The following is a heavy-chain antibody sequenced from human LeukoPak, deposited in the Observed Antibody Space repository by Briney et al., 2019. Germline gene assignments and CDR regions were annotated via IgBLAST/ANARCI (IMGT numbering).Heavy chain of an antibody. D-gene: IGHD2-15*01. CDR3: ARGRYCSGGSCYYRFDY. Sequence: ADTLSLPCNISGGSISRGGYYWSWIRQHQGKGLEWIGYIYYSGSTYYNPSLKSRVTISVDTSKNQFSLKLSSVTAADTAVYYCARGRYCSGGSCYYRFDYWGQGTLVTVSS. CDR1: GGSISRGGYY. V-gene: IGHV4-31*03. CDR2: IYYSGST. J-gene: IGHJ4*02.